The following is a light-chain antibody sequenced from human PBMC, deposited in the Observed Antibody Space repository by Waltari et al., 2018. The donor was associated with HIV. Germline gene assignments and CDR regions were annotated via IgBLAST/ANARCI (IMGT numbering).Light chain of an antibody. CDR2: WAS. CDR1: PSVLYSSNNKNY. Sequence: DIVMTQSPDSLAVSLGERATINCKSSPSVLYSSNNKNYLAWYQQKPGQPPTLLIYWASSRESGVPDRVSGGGSGTDFTLTISSLQAEDVAVYYCQQYYSAPPTFGGGTKVEI. V-gene: IGKV4-1*01. J-gene: IGKJ4*01. CDR3: QQYYSAPPT.